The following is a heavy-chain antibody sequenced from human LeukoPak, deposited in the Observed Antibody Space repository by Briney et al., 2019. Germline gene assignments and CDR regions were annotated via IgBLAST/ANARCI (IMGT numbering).Heavy chain of an antibody. CDR3: ANPYYYDSSGYPGDAFDI. Sequence: GGSLRLSCAASGFTLSSYSMHWVRQAPGKGLEFVSAISKNGRNTYYGNSMKGRFTISRDISKNTLYLQMNSLRAEDTAVYYCANPYYYDSSGYPGDAFDIWGQGTMVTVSS. D-gene: IGHD3-22*01. CDR2: ISKNGRNT. CDR1: GFTLSSYS. J-gene: IGHJ3*02. V-gene: IGHV3-64*01.